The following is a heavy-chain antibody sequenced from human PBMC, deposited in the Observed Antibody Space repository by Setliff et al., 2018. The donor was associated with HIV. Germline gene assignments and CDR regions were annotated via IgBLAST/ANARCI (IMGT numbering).Heavy chain of an antibody. V-gene: IGHV3-11*04. CDR3: AKDLEGGYSYGTFDY. Sequence: GGSLRLSCAASGFTPSDYYMSWIRQAPGKGLEWVSYISSRGSTMYYVDSVKGRFTISRDNAKNSLYLQMTRLRAEDTAVYYCAKDLEGGYSYGTFDYWGQGTLVTVSS. J-gene: IGHJ4*02. D-gene: IGHD5-18*01. CDR2: ISSRGSTM. CDR1: GFTPSDYY.